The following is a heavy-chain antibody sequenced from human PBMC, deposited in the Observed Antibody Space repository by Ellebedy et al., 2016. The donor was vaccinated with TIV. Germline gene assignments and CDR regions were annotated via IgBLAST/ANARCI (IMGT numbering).Heavy chain of an antibody. Sequence: ASVKASCKTSGFNFFSNSFTWVRHAPGQGFEWMGWISVYKGNTYYEQKVQDILTMTTDTSTGTAYMELKSLTSDDTAFYYCARGTDLEYWGQGTLVTVSS. D-gene: IGHD3-16*01. J-gene: IGHJ4*02. CDR2: ISVYKGNT. V-gene: IGHV1-18*04. CDR3: ARGTDLEY. CDR1: GFNFFSNS.